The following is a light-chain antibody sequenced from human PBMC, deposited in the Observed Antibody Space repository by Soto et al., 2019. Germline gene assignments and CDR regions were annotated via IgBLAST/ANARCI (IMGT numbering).Light chain of an antibody. Sequence: DIQMTQSPSTLSGSVGDRVTITCRASQTISSWLAWYQQKPGKAPKLLIYKASTLKSGVPSRFSGSGSGTEFTLTISSLQPDDFATYYCQHYGSSPPLTFGGGTKVDIK. CDR2: KAS. CDR3: QHYGSSPPLT. CDR1: QTISSW. J-gene: IGKJ4*01. V-gene: IGKV1-5*03.